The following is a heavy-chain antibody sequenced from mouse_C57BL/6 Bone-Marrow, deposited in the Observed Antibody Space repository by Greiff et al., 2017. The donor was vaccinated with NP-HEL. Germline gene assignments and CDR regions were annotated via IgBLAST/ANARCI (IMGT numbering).Heavy chain of an antibody. Sequence: EVQLQESGGDLVKPGGSLKLSCAASGFTFSSYGMSWVRQTPDKRLEWVAPISSGGSYTYYSDSVKGRFTISRDNAKNTLYLQMSGLKSEDTAMYYCARGVPYWGQGTLVTVSA. J-gene: IGHJ3*01. CDR1: GFTFSSYG. CDR2: ISSGGSYT. CDR3: ARGVPY. V-gene: IGHV5-6*01.